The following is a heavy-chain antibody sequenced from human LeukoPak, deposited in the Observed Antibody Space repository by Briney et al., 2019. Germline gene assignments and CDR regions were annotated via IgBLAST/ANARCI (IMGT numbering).Heavy chain of an antibody. V-gene: IGHV4-59*08. CDR1: GDSISRNY. Sequence: SETLSLTCIVSGDSISRNYWSWIRQPPGKGLEWIGYIYYSGNTNYNPSLESRVTISVDTSKNQFSLKLSSVTATDTAVYYCARHSXEAFDYWGQGNLVTVSS. CDR2: IYYSGNT. J-gene: IGHJ4*02. CDR3: ARHSXEAFDY. D-gene: IGHD3-3*01.